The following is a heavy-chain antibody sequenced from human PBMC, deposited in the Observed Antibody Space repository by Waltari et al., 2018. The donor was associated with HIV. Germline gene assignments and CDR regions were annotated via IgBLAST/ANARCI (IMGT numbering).Heavy chain of an antibody. J-gene: IGHJ1*01. V-gene: IGHV3-23*01. CDR1: GFTFSNYD. D-gene: IGHD3-10*01. CDR3: ARDYGSGNYYNPFQH. Sequence: EVQLLDSGGGLVQPGGSLRLSCAASGFTFSNYDMSWVRQAPSKGLEWVSGISGSCDTTYYADSVKGRFTISRDNSRYTLYLQMKSLRVEDTAIYYCARDYGSGNYYNPFQHWGQGTLVTVFS. CDR2: ISGSCDTT.